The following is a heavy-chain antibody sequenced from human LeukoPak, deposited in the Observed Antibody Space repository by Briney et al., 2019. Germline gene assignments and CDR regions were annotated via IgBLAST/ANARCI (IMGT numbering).Heavy chain of an antibody. CDR1: GGSFSGYY. V-gene: IGHV4-34*01. CDR2: LYYSGKT. D-gene: IGHD5-18*01. J-gene: IGHJ4*02. Sequence: PSETLSLTCAVYGGSFSGYYWSWIRQPPGKGLEWIGTLYYSGKTYYNPSLKSRVTISIDTSKNQFSLKLSSVTAADTAVYYCARGYSYGYDFDYWGQGTLVTVSS. CDR3: ARGYSYGYDFDY.